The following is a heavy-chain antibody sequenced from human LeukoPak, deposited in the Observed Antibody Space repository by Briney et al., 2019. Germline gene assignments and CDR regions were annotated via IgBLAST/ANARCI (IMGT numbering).Heavy chain of an antibody. J-gene: IGHJ5*02. CDR3: VRDRAEGRAWVEFDP. V-gene: IGHV3-66*02. Sequence: GGSLRLSCVASGFSVSSYGMSWVRQAPGKAPEWVSLVYSAGATHYADSVQGRFIISRDNSKNTLYLQMNNLRVEDTAVYHCVRDRAEGRAWVEFDPWAREQWSPSPQ. CDR1: GFSVSSYG. CDR2: VYSAGAT.